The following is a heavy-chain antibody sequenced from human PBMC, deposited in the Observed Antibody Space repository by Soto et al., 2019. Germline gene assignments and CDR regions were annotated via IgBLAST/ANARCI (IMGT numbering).Heavy chain of an antibody. Sequence: PGGSLRLSCAAAGLAFTRYSMNWVRQAPGKGLEWVSYISSTTNYIYYGDSMKGRFTISRDNAKNSRYLEMNSLRAEDTAVYYCARESEDLTSNFDYWRQGTLVTVSS. J-gene: IGHJ4*02. CDR1: GLAFTRYS. CDR2: ISSTTNYI. V-gene: IGHV3-21*06. CDR3: ARESEDLTSNFDY.